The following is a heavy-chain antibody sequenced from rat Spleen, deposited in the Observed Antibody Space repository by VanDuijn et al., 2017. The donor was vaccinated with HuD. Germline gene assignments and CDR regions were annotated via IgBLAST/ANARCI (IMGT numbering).Heavy chain of an antibody. CDR2: ITNTGDST. CDR1: GFTFSDYG. V-gene: IGHV5-31*01. J-gene: IGHJ2*01. D-gene: IGHD1-4*01. CDR3: SPLPGRNLAY. Sequence: EVQLVESDGGLVQPGRSLKLSCAASGFTFSDYGMAWIRQAPGKGLEWIASITNTGDSTYYLDSVKGRFTISRNNAKTTLYLQMSSLRSEDTATYYCSPLPGRNLAYWGQGVVVTVSS.